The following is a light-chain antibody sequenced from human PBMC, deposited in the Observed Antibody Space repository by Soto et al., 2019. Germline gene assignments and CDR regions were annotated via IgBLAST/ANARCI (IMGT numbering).Light chain of an antibody. CDR1: TSNIGNNY. J-gene: IGLJ1*01. V-gene: IGLV1-51*01. CDR2: DNN. Sequence: QSVLTQPPSVSAAPGQKVTISCSGGTSNIGNNYVSWYQQLPGTAPKLLIYDNNERPSGIPDRFSGSKSGTSATLGITGLQTGDEADYYCGTWDDSLSADVFGTRTKLTVL. CDR3: GTWDDSLSADV.